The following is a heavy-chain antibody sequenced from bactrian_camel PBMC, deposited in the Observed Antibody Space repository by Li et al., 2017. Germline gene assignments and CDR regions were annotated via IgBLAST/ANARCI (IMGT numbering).Heavy chain of an antibody. CDR2: VVTGGHGGST. Sequence: QLVESGGGSVQAGGSLRLSCAASGYTYSSFCMGWFRQAPGKEREGVAAVVTGGHGGSTYYADSVKGRFTISQDNAKDTLYLQMNSLKPEDTALYYCAPSFRGSGSPDWGQGTQVTVS. J-gene: IGHJ4*01. CDR1: GYTYSSFC. V-gene: IGHV3S28*01. CDR3: APSFRGSGSPD. D-gene: IGHD2*01.